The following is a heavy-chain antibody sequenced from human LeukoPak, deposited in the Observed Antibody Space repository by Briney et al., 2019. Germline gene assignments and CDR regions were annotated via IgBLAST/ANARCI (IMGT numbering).Heavy chain of an antibody. D-gene: IGHD2/OR15-2a*01. Sequence: PSQTLSLTCAVSGGSISSGGYSWSWIRQPPGKGLEWIGYIYHSGSTYYNPSLKSRVTISVDRSKNQFSLKLSSVTAAGTAVYYCARESNSMAHFDYWGQGTLVTVSS. V-gene: IGHV4-30-2*01. CDR1: GGSISSGGYS. CDR2: IYHSGST. J-gene: IGHJ4*02. CDR3: ARESNSMAHFDY.